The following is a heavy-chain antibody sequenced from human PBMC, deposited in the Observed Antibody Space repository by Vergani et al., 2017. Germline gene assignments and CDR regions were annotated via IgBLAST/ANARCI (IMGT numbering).Heavy chain of an antibody. CDR1: GYTFTGYY. CDR3: ARDRNGXVPAAMRYYYGMDV. D-gene: IGHD2-2*01. J-gene: IGHJ6*02. Sequence: QVQLVQSGAEVKKPGASVEVSCKASGYTFTGYYMHWVRQAPGQGLEWMGWINPNSGGTNYAQKFQGRVTMTRDTSISTAYMELSRLRSDDTAVYYCARDRNGXVPAAMRYYYGMDVWGQGTTVTVSS. V-gene: IGHV1-2*02. CDR2: INPNSGGT.